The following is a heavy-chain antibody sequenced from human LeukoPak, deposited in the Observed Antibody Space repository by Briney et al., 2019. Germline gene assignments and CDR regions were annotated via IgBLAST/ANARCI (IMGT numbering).Heavy chain of an antibody. J-gene: IGHJ4*02. D-gene: IGHD2-8*01. CDR2: IYHDETT. Sequence: SQTLSLTCAVSGSSLSSDYYWGWVRQPPGKGLEWVGSIYHDETTYYNPSLKSRVTISLVTSKKQFSLMLASVTAADTAIYYCANADTEDFFDSWGQGVLVTVSS. V-gene: IGHV4-38-2*01. CDR3: ANADTEDFFDS. CDR1: GSSLSSDYY.